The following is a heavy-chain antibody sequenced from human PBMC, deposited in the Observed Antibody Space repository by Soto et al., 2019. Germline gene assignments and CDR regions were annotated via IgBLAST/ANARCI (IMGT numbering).Heavy chain of an antibody. J-gene: IGHJ4*02. CDR2: FSLSGTT. CDR1: GASITGSFF. D-gene: IGHD2-8*02. CDR3: ARGMTPPGAPAWYYFDS. Sequence: SETLSLTCTVSGASITGSFFWSWIRQPAGKGLEWIGRFSLSGTTNYNPSLRSRVTMSADVSKTQFSLRLTSVTAADTALYYCARGMTPPGAPAWYYFDSWGQGTLVTVSS. V-gene: IGHV4-4*07.